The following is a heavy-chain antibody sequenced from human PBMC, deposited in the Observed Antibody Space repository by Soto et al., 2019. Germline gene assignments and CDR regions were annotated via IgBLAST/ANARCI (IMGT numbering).Heavy chain of an antibody. CDR1: EFMFRSYS. CDR2: ISSGSSTI. J-gene: IGHJ6*02. CDR3: ARDTVFVWGSYRAMDN. D-gene: IGHD3-16*02. V-gene: IGHV3-48*01. Sequence: PGGSLRLSCAASEFMFRSYSMSWVRQAPGKGLEWVSYISSGSSTIYYADSVKGRFTISRDNAKKSLYLQMNSLRAEDTAVYYCARDTVFVWGSYRAMDNWGQGTTVTVSS.